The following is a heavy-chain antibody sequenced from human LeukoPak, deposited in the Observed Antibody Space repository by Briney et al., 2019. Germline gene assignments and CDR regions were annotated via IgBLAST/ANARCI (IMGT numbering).Heavy chain of an antibody. CDR1: GYTFTSYD. CDR2: MNPNSGNT. CDR3: ARATAYYYDSSGYCPRRARHGFRYYFDY. Sequence: GASVKVSCKASGYTFTSYDINWVRQATGQGLEWMGWMNPNSGNTGYAQKFQGRVTMTRNTSISTAYMELSSLRSEDTAVYYCARATAYYYDSSGYCPRRARHGFRYYFDYWGQGTLVTVSS. J-gene: IGHJ4*02. D-gene: IGHD3-22*01. V-gene: IGHV1-8*01.